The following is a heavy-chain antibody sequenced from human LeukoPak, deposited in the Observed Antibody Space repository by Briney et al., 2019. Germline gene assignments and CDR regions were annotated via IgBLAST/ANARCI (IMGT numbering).Heavy chain of an antibody. CDR3: EIGYCSSTSCYGHDY. D-gene: IGHD2-2*01. Sequence: ASVKVSCKASGGTFSSYAISWVRQAPGQGLEWMGGIIPIFGTANYAQKFQGRVTITADESTSTAYMELSSLRSDDTAVYYCEIGYCSSTSCYGHDYWGQGTLVTVSS. V-gene: IGHV1-69*13. CDR2: IIPIFGTA. J-gene: IGHJ4*02. CDR1: GGTFSSYA.